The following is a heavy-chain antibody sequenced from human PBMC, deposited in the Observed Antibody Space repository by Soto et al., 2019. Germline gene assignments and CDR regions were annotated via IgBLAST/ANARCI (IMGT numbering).Heavy chain of an antibody. CDR3: AHPGNKAAAGYYFDY. D-gene: IGHD6-13*01. CDR2: IYWDDDK. CDR1: GFSLSTSGVH. Sequence: SGPTLVNPTQTLTLTCTFSGFSLSTSGVHVGWIRQPPGKALEWLGLIYWDDDKRYSPFLKSRLIITKDTSKDQVVLTLTNVDPVDTATYYCAHPGNKAAAGYYFDYWGQGILVTVSS. J-gene: IGHJ4*02. V-gene: IGHV2-5*02.